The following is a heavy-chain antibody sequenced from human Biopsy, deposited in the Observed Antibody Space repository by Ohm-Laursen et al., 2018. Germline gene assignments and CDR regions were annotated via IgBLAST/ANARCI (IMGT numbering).Heavy chain of an antibody. CDR3: ARNVRLEMTDHSGVTTYSRYFAMDA. Sequence: SLRLSCSASGFTFTDYDISWVRHVPGQGLEWLALISPSSTTIYYADSVRGRFFISRDDAKNSVSLEMSSLRADDTALYFCARNVRLEMTDHSGVTTYSRYFAMDARGQGTLVTVS. D-gene: IGHD1-1*01. V-gene: IGHV3-11*01. CDR2: ISPSSTTI. J-gene: IGHJ3*01. CDR1: GFTFTDYD.